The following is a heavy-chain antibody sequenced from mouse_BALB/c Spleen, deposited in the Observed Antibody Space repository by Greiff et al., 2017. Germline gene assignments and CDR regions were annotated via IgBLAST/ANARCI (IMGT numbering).Heavy chain of an antibody. CDR2: IRNKANGYTT. Sequence: EVKLVESGGGLVQPGGSLRLSCATSGFTFTDYYMSWVRQPPGKALEWLGFIRNKANGYTTEYSASVKGRFTISRDISQSILYLQMNTLRAEDSATYYCARDGGNLAWFAYWGQGTLVTVSA. D-gene: IGHD2-1*01. CDR1: GFTFTDYY. CDR3: ARDGGNLAWFAY. V-gene: IGHV7-3*02. J-gene: IGHJ3*01.